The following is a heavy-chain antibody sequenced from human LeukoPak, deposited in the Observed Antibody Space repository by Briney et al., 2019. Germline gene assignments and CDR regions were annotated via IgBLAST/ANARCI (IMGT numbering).Heavy chain of an antibody. CDR1: GYTFTGYY. Sequence: APVKVSCKASGYTFTGYYMHWVRQAPGQGLEWMGRINPNSGGTNYAQKFQGRVTMTRDTSISTAYMELSRLRSDDTAVYYCAREGGLNYYDSSGYYYSWGQGTLVTVSS. CDR3: AREGGLNYYDSSGYYYS. J-gene: IGHJ4*02. CDR2: INPNSGGT. V-gene: IGHV1-2*06. D-gene: IGHD3-22*01.